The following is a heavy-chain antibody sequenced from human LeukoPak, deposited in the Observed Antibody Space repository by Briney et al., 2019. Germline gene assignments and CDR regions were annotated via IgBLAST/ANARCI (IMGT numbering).Heavy chain of an antibody. V-gene: IGHV1-69*05. CDR3: ARDPTTVTNLPDY. CDR1: GYTFTSYY. D-gene: IGHD4-17*01. J-gene: IGHJ4*02. Sequence: GASVKVSCKASGYTFTSYYMHWVRQAPGQGLEWMGRIIPIFGTANYAQKFQGRVTITTDESTSTAYMELSSLRSEDTAVYYCARDPTTVTNLPDYWGQGTLVTLSS. CDR2: IIPIFGTA.